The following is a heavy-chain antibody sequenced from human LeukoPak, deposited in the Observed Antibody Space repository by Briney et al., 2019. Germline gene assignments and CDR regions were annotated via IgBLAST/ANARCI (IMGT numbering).Heavy chain of an antibody. CDR2: ISRGGSSK. V-gene: IGHV3-11*04. CDR3: ARGLAARRGAFDL. J-gene: IGHJ3*01. Sequence: GGSLRLSCAASGFRFSDYYMSWIRQAPGKGLEWVSSISRGGSSKYSADAVKGRFTISRDDAQNSLYLQMGSLRAEDTAVYYCARGLAARRGAFDLWGQGTMVTVSS. D-gene: IGHD6-6*01. CDR1: GFRFSDYY.